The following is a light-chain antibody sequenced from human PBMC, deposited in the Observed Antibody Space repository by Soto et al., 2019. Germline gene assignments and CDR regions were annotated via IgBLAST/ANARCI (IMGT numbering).Light chain of an antibody. J-gene: IGLJ2*01. CDR3: QSYDSSLSGVV. CDR1: SSNIGAGYD. Sequence: QSVLTQPPSVSGAPGQRVTISCTGSSSNIGAGYDVHWYQQLPGTAPKLLIYDNTNRPSGVPDRFSGSKSGTSASLAITGLQAEDEADYYCQSYDSSLSGVVFGGGTKLTAL. V-gene: IGLV1-40*01. CDR2: DNT.